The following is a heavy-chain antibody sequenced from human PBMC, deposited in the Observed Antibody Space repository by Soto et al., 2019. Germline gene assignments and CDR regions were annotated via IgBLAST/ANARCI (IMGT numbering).Heavy chain of an antibody. CDR2: ISSSSSTI. CDR3: ARDYSSYGPFDY. CDR1: GGSFSGYY. V-gene: IGHV3-11*04. Sequence: LSLTCAVYGGSFSGYYWSWIRQPPGKGLEWVSYISSSSSTIYYADSVKGRFTISRDNAKNSLYLQMNSLRAEDTAVYYCARDYSSYGPFDYWGQGTLVTVSS. D-gene: IGHD5-18*01. J-gene: IGHJ4*02.